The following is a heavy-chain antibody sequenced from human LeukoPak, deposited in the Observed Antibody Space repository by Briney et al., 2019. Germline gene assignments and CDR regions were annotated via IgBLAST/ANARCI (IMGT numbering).Heavy chain of an antibody. Sequence: SETLSLTCTVSGGSISSGSYYWSWIRQPAGKGLEWIGRIYTSGSTNYNPSLKSRVTMSVDTSKNQFSLKLSSVTAADTAVYYCARYSYYYYYMDVWGKGTTVTVSS. CDR1: GGSISSGSYY. D-gene: IGHD4-11*01. J-gene: IGHJ6*03. CDR2: IYTSGST. CDR3: ARYSYYYYYMDV. V-gene: IGHV4-61*02.